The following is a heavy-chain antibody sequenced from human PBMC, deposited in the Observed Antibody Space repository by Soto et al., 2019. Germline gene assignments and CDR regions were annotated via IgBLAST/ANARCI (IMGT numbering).Heavy chain of an antibody. Sequence: EVQLLESGGGLVQPGGSLRLSCAASGITISNYPMNWVRQAPGKGLDWVSGISGSGDSTYYGDSAKGRFTISKDISKNSLSLQLDSLGVEDTACYFCVKDDGGYLSTVQHWGQGTMVTVSS. CDR1: GITISNYP. D-gene: IGHD3-22*01. V-gene: IGHV3-23*01. CDR3: VKDDGGYLSTVQH. J-gene: IGHJ1*01. CDR2: ISGSGDST.